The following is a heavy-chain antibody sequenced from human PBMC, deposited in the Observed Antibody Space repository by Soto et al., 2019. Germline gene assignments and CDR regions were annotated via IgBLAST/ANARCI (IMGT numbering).Heavy chain of an antibody. J-gene: IGHJ6*02. CDR3: ARDQFYDSSGYYYYYYSMDV. Sequence: GGSLRLSCAASGFTFSSYAMHWVRQAPGKGLEWVAVISYDGSNKYYADSVKGRFTISRDNSKNTLYLQMNSLRAEDTAVYYCARDQFYDSSGYYYYYYSMDVWGQGTTVTVSS. CDR2: ISYDGSNK. V-gene: IGHV3-30-3*01. CDR1: GFTFSSYA. D-gene: IGHD3-22*01.